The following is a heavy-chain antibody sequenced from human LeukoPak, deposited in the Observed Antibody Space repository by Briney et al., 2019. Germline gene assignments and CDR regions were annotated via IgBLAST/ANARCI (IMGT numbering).Heavy chain of an antibody. D-gene: IGHD3-10*01. CDR3: ARPRRAYYGSGSYYRGCAFDI. J-gene: IGHJ3*02. Sequence: SQTLSLTCTVSGGSISSGSYYWSWIRQPAGKGLEWIGRIYTSGSTNYNPSLKSRVTISVDTSKNQFSLKLSSVTAADTAVYYCARPRRAYYGSGSYYRGCAFDIWGQGTMVTVSS. CDR1: GGSISSGSYY. CDR2: IYTSGST. V-gene: IGHV4-61*02.